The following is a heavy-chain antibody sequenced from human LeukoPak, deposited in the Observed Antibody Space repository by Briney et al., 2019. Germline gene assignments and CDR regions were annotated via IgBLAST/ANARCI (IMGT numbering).Heavy chain of an antibody. D-gene: IGHD1-26*01. J-gene: IGHJ4*02. CDR3: ARVPGSYYVDY. V-gene: IGHV4-39*07. CDR1: GDSISSSSNY. CDR2: IYNSGST. Sequence: SETLSLTCTVSGDSISSSSNYWAWIRQPPGKGLEWIGSIYNSGSTYYTPSLKSRVTISLDTSKNQFSLRLSSVTAADTAVYYCARVPGSYYVDYWGQGTLVTVSS.